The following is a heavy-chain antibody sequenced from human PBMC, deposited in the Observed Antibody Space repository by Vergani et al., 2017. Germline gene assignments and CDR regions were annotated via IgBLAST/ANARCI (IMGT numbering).Heavy chain of an antibody. CDR1: GGYISSYY. D-gene: IGHD6-13*01. Sequence: QVQLQESGPGLVKPSETLSLTCTVSGGYISSYYWSWIRQPPGKGLEWIGYIYYSVSTNYNPSLKSRVTISVDTSKNQFSLNLSSVPAADTAVYYCASAYSSSWYPYWGQGTLVTVSS. V-gene: IGHV4-59*01. CDR3: ASAYSSSWYPY. CDR2: IYYSVST. J-gene: IGHJ4*02.